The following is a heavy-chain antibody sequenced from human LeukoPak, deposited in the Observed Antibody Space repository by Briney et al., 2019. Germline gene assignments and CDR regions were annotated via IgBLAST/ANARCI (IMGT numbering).Heavy chain of an antibody. J-gene: IGHJ6*02. V-gene: IGHV3-7*03. Sequence: HPGGSLRLSCAASGFTFNNNAMNWARQAPGKGLEWVASINHNGNVNYYVDSVKGRFTISRDNAKNSLYLQMSNLRAEDTAVYFCARGGGLDVWGQGATVTVSS. CDR3: ARGGGLDV. CDR1: GFTFNNNA. D-gene: IGHD3-16*01. CDR2: INHNGNVN.